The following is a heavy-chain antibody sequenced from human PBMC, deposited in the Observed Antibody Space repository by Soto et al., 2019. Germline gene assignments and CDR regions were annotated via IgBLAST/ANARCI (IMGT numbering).Heavy chain of an antibody. V-gene: IGHV3-23*01. CDR3: AKDPPEGGLLWSNSGVGMDV. Sequence: PGESLKISCAASGFTFSSYAMSWVRQAPGKGLEWVSAISGSGGSTYYADSVKGRFTISRDNSKNTLYLQMNSLRAEDTAVYYCAKDPPEGGLLWSNSGVGMDVWGQGTTVTVSS. CDR2: ISGSGGST. CDR1: GFTFSSYA. D-gene: IGHD3-3*01. J-gene: IGHJ6*02.